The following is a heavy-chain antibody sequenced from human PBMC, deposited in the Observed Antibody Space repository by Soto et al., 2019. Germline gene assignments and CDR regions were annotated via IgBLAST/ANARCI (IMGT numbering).Heavy chain of an antibody. CDR1: GYTFSKYV. J-gene: IGHJ4*02. CDR3: VRLLVACSAPPFGC. D-gene: IGHD2-15*01. Sequence: QVQLVQSGAEVKKSGASVTVSCKAVGYTFSKYVMHWVRQAPGHRPEWMGWINGGNGNTKYSEKFQGRVTFTRDTSTSTAYTDMNSLSSEDTAVYYCVRLLVACSAPPFGCWGQVTLVAV. CDR2: INGGNGNT. V-gene: IGHV1-3*01.